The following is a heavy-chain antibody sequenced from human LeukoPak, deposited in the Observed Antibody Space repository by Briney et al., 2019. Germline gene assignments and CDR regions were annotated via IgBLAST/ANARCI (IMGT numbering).Heavy chain of an antibody. J-gene: IGHJ3*02. CDR2: INPNSGGT. D-gene: IGHD6-13*01. V-gene: IGHV1-2*02. CDR1: GYTFTGYY. Sequence: ASVKVSCKASGYTFTGYYMHWVRQAPGQGLEWMGWINPNSGGTNYAQKFQGRVTMTRDTSISTAYMELSSLRSEDTAVYYCARRPDSSSWSDDAFGIWGQGTMVTVSS. CDR3: ARRPDSSSWSDDAFGI.